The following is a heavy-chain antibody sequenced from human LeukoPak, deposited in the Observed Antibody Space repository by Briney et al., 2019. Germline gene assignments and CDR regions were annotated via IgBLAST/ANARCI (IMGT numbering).Heavy chain of an antibody. Sequence: PSETLSLTCTVPGGSISSYYWSWIRQPPGKGLEWIGYIYYSGSTNYNPSLKSRVTISVDTSKNQFSLKLSSVTAAGTAVYYCARDLGNYYYYYMDVWGKGTTVTVSS. V-gene: IGHV4-59*01. J-gene: IGHJ6*03. CDR2: IYYSGST. CDR1: GGSISSYY. D-gene: IGHD7-27*01. CDR3: ARDLGNYYYYYMDV.